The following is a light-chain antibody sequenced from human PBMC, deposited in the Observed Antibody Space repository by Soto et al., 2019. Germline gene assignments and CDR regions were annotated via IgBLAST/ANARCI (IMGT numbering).Light chain of an antibody. CDR1: QGISNW. V-gene: IGKV1-12*01. Sequence: DIQVTQSPSFVSASVGDRITITCRASQGISNWLAWYRQHPGKAPKLLIYGATSLHSGVPSRFSGSGSGTEFTLTISGLQPEDFATYYCQQADSFARFGQGTKIDMK. J-gene: IGKJ1*01. CDR3: QQADSFAR. CDR2: GAT.